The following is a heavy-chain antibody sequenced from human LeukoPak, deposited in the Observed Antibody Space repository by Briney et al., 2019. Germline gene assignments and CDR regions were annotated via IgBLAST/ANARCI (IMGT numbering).Heavy chain of an antibody. CDR3: ARGYDFWSGLYYFDY. Sequence: SSETLSLTCTVSGGSISSYYWSWIRQPPGKGLEWVGYIYYSGSTNYNPSLKSRVTISVDTSKNQFSLKLSSVTAADTAVYYCARGYDFWSGLYYFDYWGQGTLVTVSS. V-gene: IGHV4-59*01. CDR1: GGSISSYY. D-gene: IGHD3-3*01. J-gene: IGHJ4*02. CDR2: IYYSGST.